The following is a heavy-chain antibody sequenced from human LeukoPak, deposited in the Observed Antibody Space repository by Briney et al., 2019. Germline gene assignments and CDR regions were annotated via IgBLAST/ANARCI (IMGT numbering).Heavy chain of an antibody. D-gene: IGHD3-9*01. CDR2: INANNGNI. CDR1: GYTFTSYD. CDR3: ARDIDYNIDY. Sequence: ASVKVSCKASGYTFTSYDINWVRQAPGQGLEWIGWINANNGNINYAQNLQGRVTVTTDTSTSTAYMELRSLRSDDTAVYYCARDIDYNIDYWGQGTLVTVSS. V-gene: IGHV1-18*01. J-gene: IGHJ4*02.